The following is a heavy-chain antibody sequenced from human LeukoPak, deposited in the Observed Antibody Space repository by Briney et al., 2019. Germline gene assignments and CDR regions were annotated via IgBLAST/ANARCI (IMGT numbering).Heavy chain of an antibody. Sequence: PGGSLRLSCAGSGFTFNTFWMNWVRQAPGKGLEWVSAISGSGGSTYYADSVKGRFTISRDNSKNTLYLQMNSLRAEDTAVYYCARDRPGRGAQLHWYFDLWGRGTLVTVSS. CDR2: ISGSGGST. CDR1: GFTFNTFW. CDR3: ARDRPGRGAQLHWYFDL. J-gene: IGHJ2*01. V-gene: IGHV3-23*01. D-gene: IGHD1-1*01.